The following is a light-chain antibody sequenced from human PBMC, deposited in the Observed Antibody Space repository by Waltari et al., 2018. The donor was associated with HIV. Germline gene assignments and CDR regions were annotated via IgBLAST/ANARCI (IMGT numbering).Light chain of an antibody. CDR1: GSKGVGYHH. V-gene: IGLV2-14*01. CDR2: DVT. J-gene: IGLJ2*01. Sequence: QLTLPHPASVSGSPGQSITISCTGTGSKGVGYHHVSWYQQHPGKAPQLMIFDVTNRPSGVSNRFSASKSGNTASLTISGLQAEDEADYYCSSYTSRTPVVFGGGTKLTVL. CDR3: SSYTSRTPVV.